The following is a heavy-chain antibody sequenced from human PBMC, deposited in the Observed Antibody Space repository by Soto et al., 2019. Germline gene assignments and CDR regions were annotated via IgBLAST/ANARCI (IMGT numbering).Heavy chain of an antibody. CDR1: GGTFSSYA. Sequence: ASVKVSCKASGGTFSSYAISWLRQAPGQGLEWMGGIIPIFGTANYAQKFQGRVTITADESTSTAYMELSSLRSEDTAVYYCARPGFRGEEYYYYGMDVWGQGTTVTVSS. J-gene: IGHJ6*02. V-gene: IGHV1-69*13. CDR3: ARPGFRGEEYYYYGMDV. D-gene: IGHD3-16*01. CDR2: IIPIFGTA.